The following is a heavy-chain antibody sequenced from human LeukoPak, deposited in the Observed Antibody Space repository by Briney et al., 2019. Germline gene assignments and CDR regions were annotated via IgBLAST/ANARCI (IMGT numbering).Heavy chain of an antibody. CDR2: ISGRGEST. J-gene: IGHJ4*02. CDR1: GFTFSSYA. D-gene: IGHD2-8*02. CDR3: AASLDLAVYGIDY. Sequence: GGSLRLSCAASGFTFSSYAVSWVRQSLGKGLKWVSGISGRGESTYYADSVKGRFTISRDYSKNTVYLQMNSLRAEDTALYYCAASLDLAVYGIDYWGQGALVTVSS. V-gene: IGHV3-23*01.